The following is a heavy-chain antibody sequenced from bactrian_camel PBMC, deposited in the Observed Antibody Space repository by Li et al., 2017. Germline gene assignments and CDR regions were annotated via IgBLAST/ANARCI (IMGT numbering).Heavy chain of an antibody. J-gene: IGHJ4*01. D-gene: IGHD5*01. CDR3: AATTDSYPSPEYNY. CDR1: GFTESAFC. CDR2: SDSDGST. Sequence: QVQLVESGGASVRAGGSLRLSCATSGFTESAFCMAWYRQTPGKQRERVASSDSDGSTMYADSVKGRFTITQDSAKRTLYLQMNSLKPEDPAMYYCAATTDSYPSPEYNYWGQGTQVTV. V-gene: IGHV3S53*01.